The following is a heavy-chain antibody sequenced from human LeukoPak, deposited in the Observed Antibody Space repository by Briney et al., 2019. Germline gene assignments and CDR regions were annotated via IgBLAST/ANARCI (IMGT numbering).Heavy chain of an antibody. D-gene: IGHD6-13*01. CDR1: VYTFTSYW. CDR2: INPDGGST. J-gene: IGHJ4*02. CDR3: ARAPRNSSTMLDY. Sequence: ASGKVSCKASVYTFTSYWIQWVRQTPGQGLEWMGLINPDGGSTAYAHRFQGRVIMTRDTSTSTAYMDLSSLRSEDTAVYHCARAPRNSSTMLDYWGQGTLVTVSS. V-gene: IGHV1-46*01.